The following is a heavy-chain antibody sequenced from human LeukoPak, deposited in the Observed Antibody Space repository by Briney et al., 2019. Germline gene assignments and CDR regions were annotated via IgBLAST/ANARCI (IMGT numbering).Heavy chain of an antibody. D-gene: IGHD3-10*01. J-gene: IGHJ6*02. CDR2: IKQDGSEK. CDR1: GFTFSSYW. CDR3: ARGSGTNYYYYYGMDV. Sequence: GGSLRLSCAASGFTFSSYWMSWVRQAPGEGLESVANIKQDGSEKYYVDSVKGRFTISRDNAKNSLYLQMNSLRAEDTAVYYCARGSGTNYYYYYGMDVWGQGTTVTVSS. V-gene: IGHV3-7*01.